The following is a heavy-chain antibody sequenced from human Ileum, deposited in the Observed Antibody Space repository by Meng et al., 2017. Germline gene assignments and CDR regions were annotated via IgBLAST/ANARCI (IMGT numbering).Heavy chain of an antibody. J-gene: IGHJ4*02. V-gene: IGHV1-69*06. Sequence: LVLXXAEVXXPGPSVKVXXXASGGTFXXXAISWVRQAPGQVLEWMGGIIPIFGTANYAQKFQGRVTITADKSTSTAYMELSSLRSEDTAVYYCAIPDCSSTSCYAGYWGQGTLXTVSS. CDR1: GGTFXXXA. CDR3: AIPDCSSTSCYAGY. D-gene: IGHD2-2*01. CDR2: IIPIFGTA.